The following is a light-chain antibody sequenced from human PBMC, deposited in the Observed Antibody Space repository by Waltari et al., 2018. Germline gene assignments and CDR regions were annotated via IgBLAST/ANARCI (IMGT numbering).Light chain of an antibody. Sequence: QSVLTQPPSVSAAPGQKVTISCSGSSSNIGNNRVSWYQHLPRKAPKLLIYEEDNRPSGIPDGFSGSRSVTSATLDITGLQTGDEADYYCGSWDTSLTAWVFGGGTKLTVL. V-gene: IGLV1-51*02. J-gene: IGLJ3*02. CDR1: SSNIGNNR. CDR2: EED. CDR3: GSWDTSLTAWV.